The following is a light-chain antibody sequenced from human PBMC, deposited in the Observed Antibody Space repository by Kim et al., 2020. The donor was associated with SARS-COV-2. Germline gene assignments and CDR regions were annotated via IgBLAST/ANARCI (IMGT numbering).Light chain of an antibody. Sequence: SYELTQPSSVSVSPGQTARITCSGDLLAKKYVRWFQQKPGQAPLLLIFKDSERPSGIPERFSGSSSGTTVTLTISGAQVEDEADYYCYSASDNNLVFGTGTKVTVL. CDR3: YSASDNNLV. J-gene: IGLJ1*01. CDR2: KDS. V-gene: IGLV3-27*01. CDR1: LLAKKY.